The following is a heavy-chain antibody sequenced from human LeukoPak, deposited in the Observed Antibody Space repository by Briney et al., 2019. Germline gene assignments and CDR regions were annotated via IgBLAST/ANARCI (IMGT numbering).Heavy chain of an antibody. Sequence: GGSLRLSCAASGFIFKTYTMTWVRQARGKGLEWVSSITGDCKYITYADSVKGRFTISRDNAKNSLYLQVASLRGDDTATYYCAREGNDYYYDQWGQGTLVTVSP. CDR1: GFIFKTYT. CDR3: AREGNDYYYDQ. CDR2: ITGDCKYI. V-gene: IGHV3-21*01. J-gene: IGHJ4*02. D-gene: IGHD3-16*01.